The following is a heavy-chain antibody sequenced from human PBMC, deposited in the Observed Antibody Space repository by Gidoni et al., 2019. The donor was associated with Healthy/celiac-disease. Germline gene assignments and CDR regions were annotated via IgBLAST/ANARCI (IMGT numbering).Heavy chain of an antibody. D-gene: IGHD6-13*01. CDR1: GGSFSGYY. V-gene: IGHV4-34*01. CDR3: ARGFHRKRGHSSSWSRLPHFDY. Sequence: QVQLQQWGAGLLKPSETLSLTCAVYGGSFSGYYWSWIRQPPGKGLEWIGEINHSGSTNYNPSLKSRVTISVDTSKNQFSLKLSSVTAADTAVYYCARGFHRKRGHSSSWSRLPHFDYWGQGTLVTVSS. J-gene: IGHJ4*02. CDR2: INHSGST.